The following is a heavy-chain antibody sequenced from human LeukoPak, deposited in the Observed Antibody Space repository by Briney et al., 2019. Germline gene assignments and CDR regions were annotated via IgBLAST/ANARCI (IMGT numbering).Heavy chain of an antibody. V-gene: IGHV3-11*01. J-gene: IGHJ5*02. CDR1: GFDLSDYY. CDR2: ITTSRSTI. D-gene: IGHD1-1*01. CDR3: ARDGANSNWNDPRNWFDP. Sequence: GGSLRLSCEASGFDLSDYYMTWIRQTPGRGLEWVSYITTSRSTIYYADSVKGRFTISRDNSKNSLFLHMNSLRAEDTAIYYCARDGANSNWNDPRNWFDPWGQGTLVIVSS.